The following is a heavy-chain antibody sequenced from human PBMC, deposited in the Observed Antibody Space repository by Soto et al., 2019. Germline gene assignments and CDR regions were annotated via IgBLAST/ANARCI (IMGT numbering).Heavy chain of an antibody. CDR2: IYSGGST. J-gene: IGHJ3*02. V-gene: IGHV3-53*04. Sequence: PGGSLRFSCAVSGFTVSSNYMSWVRQAPGKGLEWVSVIYSGGSTYYADSVKGRFTISRHNSKNTLYLQMNSLRAEDTAVYYCARTSTGYYDSSGHLYAFDIWGQGTMVTVSS. CDR3: ARTSTGYYDSSGHLYAFDI. D-gene: IGHD3-22*01. CDR1: GFTVSSNY.